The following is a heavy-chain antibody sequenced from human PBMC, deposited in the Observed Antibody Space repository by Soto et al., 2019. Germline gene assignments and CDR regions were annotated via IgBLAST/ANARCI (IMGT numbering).Heavy chain of an antibody. Sequence: GESRKISCXGSGYTFTNYWISWVRQMPGKGLEWMGKIDPSDSYTNYRPSFQGHVTISADTSISTAYLQWSNLKASDTAMYYCARHFTKGGRGTYYYWAFDIWGQGTMVTVSS. J-gene: IGHJ3*02. CDR2: IDPSDSYT. CDR3: ARHFTKGGRGTYYYWAFDI. CDR1: GYTFTNYW. D-gene: IGHD1-26*01. V-gene: IGHV5-10-1*01.